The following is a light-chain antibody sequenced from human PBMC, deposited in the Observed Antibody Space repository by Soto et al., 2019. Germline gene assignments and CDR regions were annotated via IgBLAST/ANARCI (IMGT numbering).Light chain of an antibody. V-gene: IGLV2-14*01. J-gene: IGLJ1*01. CDR2: EVT. CDR1: SSDIGPYNY. CDR3: SSYSSSATPYV. Sequence: QSVLTQPASVSGSPGQSITISCIGTSSDIGPYNYVSWYQQHPDKAPKLILYEVTNRPSGASDRFSGSKSGNAAFLTISGLQAEDEADCYCSSYSSSATPYVFGTGTKVTVL.